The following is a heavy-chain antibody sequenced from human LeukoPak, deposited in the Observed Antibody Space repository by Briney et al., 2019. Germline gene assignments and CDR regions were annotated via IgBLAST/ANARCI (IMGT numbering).Heavy chain of an antibody. Sequence: GGSLRLSCAASGFTFSSYAMSWVRQAPGKGLEWVSAISGSGGSTYYADSVKGRFTISRDNSKNTLYLQMNSLRAEDTAVYYCAKVSWGRKRITIFGEHFDYWGQGTLVTVSS. J-gene: IGHJ4*02. V-gene: IGHV3-23*01. D-gene: IGHD3-3*01. CDR1: GFTFSSYA. CDR3: AKVSWGRKRITIFGEHFDY. CDR2: ISGSGGST.